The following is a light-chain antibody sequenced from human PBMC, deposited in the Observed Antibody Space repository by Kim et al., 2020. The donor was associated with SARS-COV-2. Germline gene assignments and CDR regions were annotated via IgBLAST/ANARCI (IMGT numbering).Light chain of an antibody. J-gene: IGLJ2*01. CDR2: DVS. CDR1: SSLVGDYNY. V-gene: IGLV2-14*03. Sequence: QSALTQPASVSGSPGQSITISCTGTSSLVGDYNYVSWYQQHPDKAPKLIIYDVSDRPSGVSTHFSGSKSGNTASLTISGLQAADEADYYCTPYTGADTVVFGGGTQLTVL. CDR3: TPYTGADTVV.